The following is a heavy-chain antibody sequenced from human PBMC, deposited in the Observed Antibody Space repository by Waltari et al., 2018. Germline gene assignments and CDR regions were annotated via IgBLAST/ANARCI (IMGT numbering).Heavy chain of an antibody. D-gene: IGHD2-15*01. J-gene: IGHJ5*02. CDR1: GGSISSSSYY. CDR2: IYYSGST. Sequence: QLQLQESGPGLVKPSETLSLTCTVSGGSISSSSYYWGWIRQPPGTGLEWIGSIYYSGSTYYNPSLKSRVTISVDTSKNQFSLKLSAVTAADTAVYYCARHGLVVAVGGWFDPWGQGTLVTVSS. V-gene: IGHV4-39*01. CDR3: ARHGLVVAVGGWFDP.